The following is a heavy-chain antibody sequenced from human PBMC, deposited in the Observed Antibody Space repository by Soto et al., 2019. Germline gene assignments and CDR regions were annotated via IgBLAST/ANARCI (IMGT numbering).Heavy chain of an antibody. D-gene: IGHD6-13*01. J-gene: IGHJ4*02. CDR3: AGYSSSWYYFDY. Sequence: ASVKVSCKACGDTFTSYAMHWVRQAPGQRLEWMGWINAGNGNTKYSQKFQGRVTITRDTSASTAYMELSSLRSEDTAVYYCAGYSSSWYYFDYWGQGTLVTVSS. CDR2: INAGNGNT. V-gene: IGHV1-3*01. CDR1: GDTFTSYA.